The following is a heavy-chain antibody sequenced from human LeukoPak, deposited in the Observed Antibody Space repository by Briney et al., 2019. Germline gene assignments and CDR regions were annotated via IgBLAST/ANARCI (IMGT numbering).Heavy chain of an antibody. V-gene: IGHV3-23*01. CDR1: GFTFSRHG. D-gene: IGHD3-9*01. J-gene: IGHJ5*02. CDR3: ARDLDWRAFDA. Sequence: GGTLRLSCAASGFTFSRHGINWVRQAPGKGLEWVSGTTPSGSISYYADSVKGRFTISRDNSKNTVSLHMNSLRAEDTALYYCARDLDWRAFDAWGQGTLVTASS. CDR2: TTPSGSIS.